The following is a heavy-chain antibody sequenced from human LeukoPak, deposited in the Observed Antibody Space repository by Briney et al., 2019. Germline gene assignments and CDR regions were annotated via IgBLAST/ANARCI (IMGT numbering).Heavy chain of an antibody. CDR2: ISSSSSTI. J-gene: IGHJ4*02. CDR3: ARDPRRFLEWLLDFDY. Sequence: GSLRLSCAASGFTFSSYSMNWVRQAPGKGLEWVSYISSSSSTIYYADSVKGRFTISRDNAKNSLYLQMNSLRAEDTAVYYCARDPRRFLEWLLDFDYWGQGTLVTVSS. V-gene: IGHV3-48*01. D-gene: IGHD3-3*01. CDR1: GFTFSSYS.